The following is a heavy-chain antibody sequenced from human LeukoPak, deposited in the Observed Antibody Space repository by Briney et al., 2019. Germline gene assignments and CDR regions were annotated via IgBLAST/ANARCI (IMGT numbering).Heavy chain of an antibody. CDR1: RLTLSNYA. J-gene: IGHJ6*02. CDR2: ISGSGATT. D-gene: IGHD3-22*01. CDR3: ARDMKDDSSGYSGENYYYGMDL. Sequence: GGSLRLSCAASRLTLSNYAMAWVRQAPGKGLEWVSGISGSGATTYYADSVKGRFTISRDNAKNSLYLQMDSLRAEDTAVYYCARDMKDDSSGYSGENYYYGMDLWGQGTTVTVSS. V-gene: IGHV3-23*01.